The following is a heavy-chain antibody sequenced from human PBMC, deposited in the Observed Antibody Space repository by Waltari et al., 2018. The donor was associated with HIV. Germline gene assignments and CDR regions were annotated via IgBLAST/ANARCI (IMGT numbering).Heavy chain of an antibody. CDR1: GGSISSYY. V-gene: IGHV4-4*07. Sequence: QVQLQESGPGLVKPSETLSLTCTVSGGSISSYYWSWIRQPAGKGLEWIGRIYTSDTRGRTNYNPSLKSRVTMSVDTSKKQFSLNLSSVSGADTAVYYCARVAAVTEGYFFDDGGQGMLVTVSS. J-gene: IGHJ4*02. CDR3: ARVAAVTEGYFFDD. D-gene: IGHD6-13*01. CDR2: IYTSDTRGRT.